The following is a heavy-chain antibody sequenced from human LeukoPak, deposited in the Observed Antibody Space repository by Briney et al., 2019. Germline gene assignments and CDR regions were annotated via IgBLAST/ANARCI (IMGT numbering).Heavy chain of an antibody. CDR3: ARDLRVGAINFDY. J-gene: IGHJ4*02. D-gene: IGHD1-26*01. Sequence: GGSLRLSCAASGFTFSSYEMSWVRQAPGKGLEWVSHISGSGSDIHYAGSVRGRFTISRDNAQNSLYLQMSSLRAEDTAVYYCARDLRVGAINFDYWGQGTLVTVSP. V-gene: IGHV3-48*03. CDR2: ISGSGSDI. CDR1: GFTFSSYE.